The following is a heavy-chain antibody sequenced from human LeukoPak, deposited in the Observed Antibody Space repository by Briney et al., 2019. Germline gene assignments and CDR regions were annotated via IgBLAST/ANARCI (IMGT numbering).Heavy chain of an antibody. CDR2: IYTSGST. D-gene: IGHD2-2*01. CDR1: GGSISSGRYY. J-gene: IGHJ6*02. V-gene: IGHV4-61*02. Sequence: SQTLSLTCTVSGGSISSGRYYWSWIRQPAGKGLQWIGRIYTSGSTNYNPSLKSRVTISVATSKNQFSLKLSSVTAADTAVYYCARDHVVVPAAPWSYYYYGMDVWGQGTTVTVSS. CDR3: ARDHVVVPAAPWSYYYYGMDV.